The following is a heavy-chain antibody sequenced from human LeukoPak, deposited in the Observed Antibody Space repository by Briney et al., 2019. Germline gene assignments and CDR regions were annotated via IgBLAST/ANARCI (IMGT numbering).Heavy chain of an antibody. Sequence: ASVKVSCKASGYTFSTYAMHWVRQAPGQGLEWMGWINTNTGNPTYAQGFTGRFVFSLDTSVSTAYLQISSLKAEDSAVYFCARVWAPTAYNDAFDIWGQGTMVTVSS. D-gene: IGHD1-1*01. CDR1: GYTFSTYA. V-gene: IGHV7-4-1*02. CDR3: ARVWAPTAYNDAFDI. CDR2: INTNTGNP. J-gene: IGHJ3*02.